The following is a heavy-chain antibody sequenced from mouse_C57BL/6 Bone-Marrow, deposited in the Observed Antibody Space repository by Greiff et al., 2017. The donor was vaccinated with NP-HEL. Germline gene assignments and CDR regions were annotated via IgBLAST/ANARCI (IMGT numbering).Heavy chain of an antibody. CDR3: TTPEGYDGY. CDR1: GFNIKDDY. CDR2: IDPENGDT. Sequence: VQLQQSGAELVRPGASVKLSCTASGFNIKDDYMHWVKQRPEQGLEWIGWIDPENGDTEYASKFQGKATITADTASNTAYLQLSSLTSEDTAVYYCTTPEGYDGYWGQGTTLTVSS. J-gene: IGHJ2*01. D-gene: IGHD2-2*01. V-gene: IGHV14-4*01.